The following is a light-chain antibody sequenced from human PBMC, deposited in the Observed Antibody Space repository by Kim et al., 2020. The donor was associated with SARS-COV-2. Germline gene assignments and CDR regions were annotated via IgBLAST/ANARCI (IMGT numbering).Light chain of an antibody. CDR3: QAWDSSTYV. J-gene: IGLJ1*01. V-gene: IGLV3-1*01. CDR1: KLGDKY. Sequence: SHELTQPPSVSVSPGQTASITCSGDKLGDKYACWYQQKPGQSPVLVIYQDSKRPSGIPERFSGSNSGNTATLTISGTQAMDEADYYCQAWDSSTYV. CDR2: QDS.